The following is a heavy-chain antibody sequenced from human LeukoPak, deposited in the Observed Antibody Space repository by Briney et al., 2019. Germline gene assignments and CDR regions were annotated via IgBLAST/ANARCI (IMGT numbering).Heavy chain of an antibody. CDR3: ARDASSAYYFDY. V-gene: IGHV4-34*01. J-gene: IGHJ4*02. D-gene: IGHD6-6*01. CDR1: GGSFSGYY. Sequence: SETLSLTCAVYGGSFSGYYWSWIRQPPGKGLEWIGEINHSGSTNYNPSLKSRVTMSVDTSKNQFSLKLSSVTAADTAVYYCARDASSAYYFDYWGQGTLVTVSS. CDR2: INHSGST.